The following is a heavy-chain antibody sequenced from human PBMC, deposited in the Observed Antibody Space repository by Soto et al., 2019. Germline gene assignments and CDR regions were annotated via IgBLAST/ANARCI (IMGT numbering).Heavy chain of an antibody. J-gene: IGHJ4*02. CDR1: GFTFSSYG. CDR2: ISYDGSNK. D-gene: IGHD6-13*01. CDR3: AKAEGIAAAGPGY. Sequence: QVQLVESGGGVVQPGRSLRLSCAASGFTFSSYGMHWVRQAPGKGLEWVAVISYDGSNKYYADSVKGRFTISRDNSKNALYLQMNRLRAEDTAVYYCAKAEGIAAAGPGYWGQGTLVTVSS. V-gene: IGHV3-30*18.